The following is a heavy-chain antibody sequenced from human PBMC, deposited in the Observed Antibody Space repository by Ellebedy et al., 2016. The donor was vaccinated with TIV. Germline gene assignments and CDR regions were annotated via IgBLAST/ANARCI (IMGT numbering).Heavy chain of an antibody. D-gene: IGHD6-13*01. J-gene: IGHJ4*02. V-gene: IGHV3-33*08. CDR2: IWYDGSNK. CDR1: GFTFSSYG. CDR3: ARDLPEYSSSWYVGY. Sequence: GESLKISXAASGFTFSSYGMHWVRQAPGKGLEWVAVIWYDGSNKYYADSVKGRFTISRDNSKNTLYLQMNSLRAEDTAVYYCARDLPEYSSSWYVGYWGQGTLVTVSS.